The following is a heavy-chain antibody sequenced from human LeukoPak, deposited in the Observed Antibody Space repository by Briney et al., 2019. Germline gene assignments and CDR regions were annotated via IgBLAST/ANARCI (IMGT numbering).Heavy chain of an antibody. D-gene: IGHD3-10*01. CDR3: ARSYYYGSGITFFDY. V-gene: IGHV1-69*13. CDR1: GGTFSSYA. J-gene: IGHJ4*02. CDR2: IIPIFGTA. Sequence: SVKVSCKASGGTFSSYAISWVRQAPGQGLEWMGGIIPIFGTANYAQKFQGRVTITADESTSTAYMELSSLRSEDTAVYYCARSYYYGSGITFFDYWGQGTLATVSS.